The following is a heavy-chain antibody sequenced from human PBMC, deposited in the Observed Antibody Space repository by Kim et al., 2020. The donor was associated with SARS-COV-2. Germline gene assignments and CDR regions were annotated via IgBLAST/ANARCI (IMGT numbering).Heavy chain of an antibody. D-gene: IGHD2-15*01. V-gene: IGHV1-46*01. CDR2: GGST. Sequence: GGSTGYAQKCQGRVTLTRDTSTSTVYMELGSMRSEDTAVYYCGRGGNGIDVWGQGTTVTVSS. CDR3: GRGGNGIDV. J-gene: IGHJ6*02.